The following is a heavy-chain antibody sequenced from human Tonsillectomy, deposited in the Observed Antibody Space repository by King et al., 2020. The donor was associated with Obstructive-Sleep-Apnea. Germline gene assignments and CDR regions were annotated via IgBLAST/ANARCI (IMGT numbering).Heavy chain of an antibody. V-gene: IGHV4-31*03. CDR2: SVHRLST. CDR3: TRETHSGPVGGGDWFDP. D-gene: IGHD3-16*01. Sequence: QLQESGPGLVKPSQTLSLTCTVNCGAISNGEYYGTCIRQHPGKGLERILCSVHRLSTDYNPSLKSRVSFSRDTCKNHITLQLCSMTAADPAVYFCTRETHSGPVGGGDWFDPWGQGTLVIVSS. J-gene: IGHJ5*02. CDR1: CGAISNGEYY.